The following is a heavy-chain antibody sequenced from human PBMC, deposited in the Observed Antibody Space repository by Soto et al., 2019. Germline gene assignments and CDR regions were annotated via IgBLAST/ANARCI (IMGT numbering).Heavy chain of an antibody. D-gene: IGHD1-26*01. Sequence: PVESLKISCKGSGYSFTSYCISWVRQMPGKGLEWMGRIDPSDSYTNYSPSFQGHVTISADKSISTAYLQWSSLKASDTAMYYCAREWELLGDYYGMDVWGQGTTVTVSS. CDR3: AREWELLGDYYGMDV. CDR1: GYSFTSYC. J-gene: IGHJ6*02. V-gene: IGHV5-10-1*01. CDR2: IDPSDSYT.